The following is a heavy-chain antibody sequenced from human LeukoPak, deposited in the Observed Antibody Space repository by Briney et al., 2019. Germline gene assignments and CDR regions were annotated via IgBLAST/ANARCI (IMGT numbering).Heavy chain of an antibody. CDR2: IYLDDSDT. CDR3: ARRGLPHDYSDYGWFDP. V-gene: IGHV5-51*01. J-gene: IGHJ5*02. CDR1: GYNFTNYW. D-gene: IGHD4-17*01. Sequence: GESLQIPCQGSGYNFTNYWIGWVRQMPGKGLEYMGIIYLDDSDTRYSPSFQGQVTISADKSINTAYLQWSSLKASDTAMYYCARRGLPHDYSDYGWFDPWGQGTLVTVSS.